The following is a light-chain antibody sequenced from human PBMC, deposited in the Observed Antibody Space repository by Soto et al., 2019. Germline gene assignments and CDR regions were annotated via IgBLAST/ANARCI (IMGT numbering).Light chain of an antibody. CDR1: QSVTSN. J-gene: IGKJ4*01. CDR2: GAS. Sequence: EIVMTQSPASLSESPGGTVTLSCRASQSVTSNLAWYQQKPGQPPRLLVHGASTRATGIPARFSGSGSGTEFTLTISSLQSEDFAVYYCQQYNNWPPELTFGGGTKVDIK. V-gene: IGKV3-15*01. CDR3: QQYNNWPPELT.